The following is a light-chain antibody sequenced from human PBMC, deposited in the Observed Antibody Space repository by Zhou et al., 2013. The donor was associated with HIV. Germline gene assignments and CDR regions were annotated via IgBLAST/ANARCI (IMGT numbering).Light chain of an antibody. Sequence: EIVLTQSPGTLSLSPGERATLSCRASQTVTGSNLAWYQQKPGQAPRVLIYGISRRATDIPDRFSGSGSGTDFTLTISRLEPEDFAVYYCQHYGSSPQNSFGQGTKLEIK. CDR2: GIS. J-gene: IGKJ2*03. CDR3: QHYGSSPQNS. V-gene: IGKV3-20*01. CDR1: QTVTGSN.